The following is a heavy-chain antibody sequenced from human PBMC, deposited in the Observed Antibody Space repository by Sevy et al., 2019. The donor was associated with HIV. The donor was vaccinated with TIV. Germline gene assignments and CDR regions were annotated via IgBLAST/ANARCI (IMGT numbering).Heavy chain of an antibody. CDR3: ARVREEVARQMYYYYYYYMDV. J-gene: IGHJ6*03. CDR1: GFTFSSYW. Sequence: GGSLRLSCAASGFTFSSYWMHWVRQAPGKGLVWVSRINSDGSSTSYADSVKGRFTISRDNAKNTLYLQMNSLRAEDTAVYYCARVREEVARQMYYYYYYYMDVWGKGTTVTVSS. D-gene: IGHD5-12*01. V-gene: IGHV3-74*01. CDR2: INSDGSST.